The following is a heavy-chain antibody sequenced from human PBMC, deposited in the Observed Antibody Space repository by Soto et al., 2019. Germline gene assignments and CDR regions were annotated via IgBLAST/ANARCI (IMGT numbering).Heavy chain of an antibody. D-gene: IGHD6-19*01. CDR1: GGTFRSYT. CDR3: ATLAVAGNEGPGFAP. Sequence: ASVKVSCKASGGTFRSYTISWVRQAPGQGLEWMGRIIPILGIANYAQKFQGRVTITADKSKSPAYLELRSPRSEGTGVAYLATLAVAGNEGPGFAPWGKGTLVTVSS. J-gene: IGHJ5*02. V-gene: IGHV1-69*02. CDR2: IIPILGIA.